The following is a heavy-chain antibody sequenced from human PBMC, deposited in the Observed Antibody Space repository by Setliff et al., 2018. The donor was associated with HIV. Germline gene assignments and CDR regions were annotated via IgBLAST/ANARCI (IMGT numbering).Heavy chain of an antibody. Sequence: PSETLSLTCTVSGGSISSHYWSWIRQPAGKGLEWLGYIYTSGSTNYNPSLKSRVTISLDTSKNQFSLRLSSVSAADTAVYYCARFAAAGAPGPTDFAYWGQGTLVTVSS. CDR1: GGSISSHY. D-gene: IGHD6-13*01. CDR3: ARFAAAGAPGPTDFAY. J-gene: IGHJ4*02. CDR2: IYTSGST. V-gene: IGHV4-4*09.